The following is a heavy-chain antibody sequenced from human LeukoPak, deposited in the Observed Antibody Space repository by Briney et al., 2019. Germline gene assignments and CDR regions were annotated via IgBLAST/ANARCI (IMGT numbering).Heavy chain of an antibody. V-gene: IGHV3-15*01. CDR2: VKSKTDGGTT. J-gene: IGHJ4*02. Sequence: PGGSLRLSCAASGFTFTNAWMTWVRQAPGKGLEWVGRVKSKTDGGTTDYAAPVKGRFIVSRDDSKNMLYLQMNSLKTEDTAVYYCTTKAAAGSVRWGQGTLVTVSS. CDR3: TTKAAAGSVR. CDR1: GFTFTNAW. D-gene: IGHD6-13*01.